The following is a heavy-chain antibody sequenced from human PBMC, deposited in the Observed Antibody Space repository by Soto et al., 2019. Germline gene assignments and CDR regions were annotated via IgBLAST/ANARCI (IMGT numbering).Heavy chain of an antibody. J-gene: IGHJ4*01. CDR1: GGSISGYY. CDR3: ARYPRLDC. CDR2: IYYPEST. Sequence: SETLSLTCTVSGGSISGYYWSWIRQPPVKRLVWIEYIYYPESTNYYPALRGRVSISIHTVKKQFSLQLISVTAADTAVYFWARYPRLDCWGHGTLVTVSP. V-gene: IGHV4-59*08.